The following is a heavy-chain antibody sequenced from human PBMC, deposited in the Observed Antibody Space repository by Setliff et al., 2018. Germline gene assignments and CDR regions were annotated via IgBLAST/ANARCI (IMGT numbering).Heavy chain of an antibody. V-gene: IGHV4-59*01. Sequence: TLSLTCTVSGGSISTYYWSWIRQPPGKGLEFIGYVYYSGTTNYDPSLKSRVTMSVDTSKNQFSLKLSSVTAADTAVYYCARGGTYRYFDYWGQGTLVTVSS. J-gene: IGHJ4*02. CDR1: GGSISTYY. CDR3: ARGGTYRYFDY. CDR2: VYYSGTT.